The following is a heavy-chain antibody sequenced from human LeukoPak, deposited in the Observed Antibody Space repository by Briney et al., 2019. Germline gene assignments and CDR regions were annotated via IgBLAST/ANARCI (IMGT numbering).Heavy chain of an antibody. D-gene: IGHD1-26*01. V-gene: IGHV1-8*02. CDR1: GYTFTSYY. CDR2: MNPNSGNT. J-gene: IGHJ4*02. Sequence: AAVKVSCKASGYTFTSYYMHWVRQATGQGLEWMGWMNPNSGNTGYAQKFQGRVTMTRNTSISTAYMELSSLRSEDTAVYYCARGYIVGASGYWGQGTLVTVSS. CDR3: ARGYIVGASGY.